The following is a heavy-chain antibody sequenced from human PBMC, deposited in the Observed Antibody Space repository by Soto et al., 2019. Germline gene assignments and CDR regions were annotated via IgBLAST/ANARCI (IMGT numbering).Heavy chain of an antibody. J-gene: IGHJ3*02. CDR2: INHSGST. CDR3: ARGLTGTSFRAFDI. CDR1: GGSFSGYY. D-gene: IGHD1-7*01. V-gene: IGHV4-34*01. Sequence: QVQLQQWGAGLLKPSETLSLTCAVYGGSFSGYYWSWIRQPPGKGLEWIGEINHSGSTNYNPSLKSRVTSSVDTSKNQFSLKLSSVTAADTAVYYCARGLTGTSFRAFDIWGQGTMVTVSS.